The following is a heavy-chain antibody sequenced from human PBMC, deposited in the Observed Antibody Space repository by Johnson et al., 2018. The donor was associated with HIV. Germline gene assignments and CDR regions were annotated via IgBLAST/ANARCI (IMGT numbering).Heavy chain of an antibody. Sequence: VQLVESGGGVVRPGGSLRLSCAASGFTFTIYALYWVRQAPGKGLEWVTVISHDGSNKYYADSVEDRFTISRDNSKNTLYLQMNSLGPGDTAVYYCARAIAPYTYYLEGDALDIWGQGTVVTVSS. J-gene: IGHJ3*02. CDR3: ARAIAPYTYYLEGDALDI. CDR2: ISHDGSNK. D-gene: IGHD4-11*01. V-gene: IGHV3-30-3*01. CDR1: GFTFTIYA.